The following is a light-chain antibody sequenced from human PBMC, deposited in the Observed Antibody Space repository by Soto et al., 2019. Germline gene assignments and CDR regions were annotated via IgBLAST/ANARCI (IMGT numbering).Light chain of an antibody. Sequence: DIQMTQSPSSLSASVGDRVTITCRASQGISNFLAWYQQKPGKVPKLLMYAASTLQSGVPSRFSGSGSGTDFNLTISSLQPEDVATYYCQKYNSAPRTFGQGTKVEIK. CDR3: QKYNSAPRT. J-gene: IGKJ1*01. CDR1: QGISNF. V-gene: IGKV1-27*01. CDR2: AAS.